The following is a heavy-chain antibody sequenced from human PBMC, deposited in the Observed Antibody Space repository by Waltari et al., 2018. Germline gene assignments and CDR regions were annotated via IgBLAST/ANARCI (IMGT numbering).Heavy chain of an antibody. Sequence: QVQLQESGPGLVNPSESLSLTCPVSGSSLSRGYYWGWIRQPPGKGLEWIESIYHSGSTYYNPSLKSRVTISVDTSKNQFSLKLSSVTAADTAVYYCARHGLWFGKGIDYWGQGTLVTVSS. CDR1: GSSLSRGYY. V-gene: IGHV4-38-2*01. CDR2: IYHSGST. D-gene: IGHD3-10*01. J-gene: IGHJ4*02. CDR3: ARHGLWFGKGIDY.